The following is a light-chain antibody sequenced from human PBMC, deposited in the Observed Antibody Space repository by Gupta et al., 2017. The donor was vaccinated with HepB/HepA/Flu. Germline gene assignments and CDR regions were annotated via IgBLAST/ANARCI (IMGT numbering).Light chain of an antibody. V-gene: IGKV3-20*01. CDR2: GAS. CDR3: QQYDRSART. Sequence: EIVLTPSPGTLSLSPGERATLSCRASQSVGANYLAWYQQKAGQAPRLLIYGASTRATGIPDRFSGSGSGTDFTLTISRLEPEDFAVYYCQQYDRSARTFGQGTKVEIK. J-gene: IGKJ1*01. CDR1: QSVGANY.